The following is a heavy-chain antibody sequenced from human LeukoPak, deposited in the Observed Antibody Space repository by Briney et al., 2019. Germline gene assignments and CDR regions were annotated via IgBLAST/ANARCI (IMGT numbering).Heavy chain of an antibody. D-gene: IGHD3-10*01. CDR1: GFIFSDYG. CDR2: VRNDGSDK. J-gene: IGHJ4*02. CDR3: AKHYYGSGSQKYYFDY. Sequence: GGSLRLSCAASGFIFSDYGMHWVRQAPGKGLKWVTLVRNDGSDKYYADSVKGRFTISRDNSKNTLYLQMNSLRPEDTAVYYCAKHYYGSGSQKYYFDYWGQGTLVTVSS. V-gene: IGHV3-30*02.